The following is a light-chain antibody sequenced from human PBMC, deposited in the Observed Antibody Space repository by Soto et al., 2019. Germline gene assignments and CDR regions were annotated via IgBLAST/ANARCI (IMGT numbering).Light chain of an antibody. CDR3: QQFGVSPT. Sequence: EIVLTPSPGTLSLSPGERATLSCRASQTITPTFLAWYQQKPGQAPRLLIYGASSRATDIPDRFSGSGSGTDFTLTISKLEPEDFAVYYCQQFGVSPTFGGGTKVDIK. V-gene: IGKV3-20*01. CDR1: QTITPTF. J-gene: IGKJ4*01. CDR2: GAS.